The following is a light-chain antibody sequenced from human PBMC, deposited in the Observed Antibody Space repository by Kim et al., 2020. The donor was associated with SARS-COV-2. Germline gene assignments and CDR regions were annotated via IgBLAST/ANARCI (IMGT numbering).Light chain of an antibody. V-gene: IGKV1-39*01. Sequence: DIQMTQSPPSLSASVGDRVTITCRASQSINSYLNWYQQKPGKPPTVLIYAATSLQSGVPSRFSGGGSGTEFTLTISSLQPEDFATYFCQQSYNIPRPFGQGTKVDIK. CDR2: AAT. CDR1: QSINSY. J-gene: IGKJ1*01. CDR3: QQSYNIPRP.